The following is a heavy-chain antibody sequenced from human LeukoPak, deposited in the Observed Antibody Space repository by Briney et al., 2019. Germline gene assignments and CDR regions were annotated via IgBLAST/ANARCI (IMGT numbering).Heavy chain of an antibody. Sequence: SETLSLTCTVSGGSISSSSYYWGWIRQPPGKGLEWIGSIYYSGSTYYNPSLKSRVTISVDTSKNQFSLKLSSVTAADTAVYYCARGERGMIIGWGQGTLVTVSS. V-gene: IGHV4-39*07. CDR3: ARGERGMIIG. CDR1: GGSISSSSYY. CDR2: IYYSGST. D-gene: IGHD3-22*01. J-gene: IGHJ4*02.